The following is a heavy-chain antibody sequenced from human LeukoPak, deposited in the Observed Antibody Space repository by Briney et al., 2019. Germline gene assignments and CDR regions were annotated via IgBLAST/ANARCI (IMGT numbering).Heavy chain of an antibody. CDR1: GFTFSSYS. CDR3: ARPYDSSGSLDY. Sequence: GGSLRLSCAASGFTFSSYSMNWVRQAPGKGLEWVSSISSSSSYIYYADSVKGRFTISRDNAKNSLYLQMNSLRAEDTAVYYCARPYDSSGSLDYWGQGTLVTVSS. CDR2: ISSSSSYI. J-gene: IGHJ4*02. D-gene: IGHD3-22*01. V-gene: IGHV3-21*01.